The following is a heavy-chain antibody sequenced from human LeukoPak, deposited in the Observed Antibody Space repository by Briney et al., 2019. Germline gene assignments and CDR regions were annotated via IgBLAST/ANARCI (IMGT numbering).Heavy chain of an antibody. D-gene: IGHD3-22*01. Sequence: PGGSLRLSCAASGFTFTYNGMNWVRQAPGKGLGRVSFISRSGTTIYYADSAKGRFTISRDNARNSLYLEMNSLRAEDTAVYDCTREQDREAAATIVGDYWGQGTVVTVSS. J-gene: IGHJ4*02. V-gene: IGHV3-48*01. CDR3: TREQDREAAATIVGDY. CDR1: GFTFTYNG. CDR2: ISRSGTTI.